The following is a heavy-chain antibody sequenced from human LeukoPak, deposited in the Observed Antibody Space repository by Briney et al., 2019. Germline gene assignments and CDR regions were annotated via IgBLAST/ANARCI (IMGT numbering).Heavy chain of an antibody. V-gene: IGHV3-33*01. CDR3: ARELYGDYGGYYYGMDV. Sequence: PGGSLRLSCAASGFTFSSYAMHWVRQAPGKGLEWVAVIWYDGSNKYYADSVKGRFTISRDNSKNTLYLQMNSLRAEDTAVYYCARELYGDYGGYYYGMDVWGQGTTVTVSS. CDR2: IWYDGSNK. J-gene: IGHJ6*02. CDR1: GFTFSSYA. D-gene: IGHD4-17*01.